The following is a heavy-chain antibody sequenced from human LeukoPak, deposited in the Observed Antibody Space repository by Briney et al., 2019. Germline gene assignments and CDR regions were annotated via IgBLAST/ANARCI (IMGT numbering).Heavy chain of an antibody. CDR2: IYYSGST. V-gene: IGHV4-59*05. CDR3: ARGRYYDFPGNWFDP. J-gene: IGHJ5*02. Sequence: PSETLSLTCTVSGGSISSYYWSWIRQPPGKGLEWIGSIYYSGSTYYNPSLKSRVTISVDTSKNQFSLKLSSVTAADTAVYYCARGRYYDFPGNWFDPWGQGTLVTVSS. CDR1: GGSISSYY. D-gene: IGHD3-3*01.